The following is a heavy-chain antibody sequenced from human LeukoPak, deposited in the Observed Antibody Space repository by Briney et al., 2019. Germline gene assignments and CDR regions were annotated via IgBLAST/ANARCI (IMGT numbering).Heavy chain of an antibody. CDR1: GYTFTSYG. Sequence: ASVKVSCKASGYTFTSYGISWVRQAPGQGLEWMGWMNPNSGNTGYAQKFQGRVTITRNTSISTAYMELSSLRSEDTAVYYCARGLKTYYYGSGTETDYWGQGTLVTVSS. CDR3: ARGLKTYYYGSGTETDY. J-gene: IGHJ4*02. V-gene: IGHV1-8*03. CDR2: MNPNSGNT. D-gene: IGHD3-10*01.